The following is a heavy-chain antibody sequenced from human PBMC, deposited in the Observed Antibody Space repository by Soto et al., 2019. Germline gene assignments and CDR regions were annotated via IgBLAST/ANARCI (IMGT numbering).Heavy chain of an antibody. CDR3: AKDLQRQWLPPGGYYFDY. D-gene: IGHD6-19*01. J-gene: IGHJ4*02. V-gene: IGHV3-30*18. CDR1: GFTFSSYG. Sequence: QVQLVESGGGVVQPGRSLRLSCAASGFTFSSYGMHWVRQAPGKGLEWVAVISYDGSNKYYADSVKGRFTISRDNSKNTLYLQMNSLRAEDTAVYYCAKDLQRQWLPPGGYYFDYWGQGTLVTVSS. CDR2: ISYDGSNK.